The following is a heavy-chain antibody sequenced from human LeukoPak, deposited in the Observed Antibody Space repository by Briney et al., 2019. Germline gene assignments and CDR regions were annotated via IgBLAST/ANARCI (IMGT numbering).Heavy chain of an antibody. D-gene: IGHD6-13*01. J-gene: IGHJ5*02. Sequence: SETLSLTCTVSGGSISSSSYYWGWIRQPPGKGLEWIGSIYYSGSTYYNPSLKSRVTISVDTSKNQFSLKLSSVTAADTAVYYCARDRIAAAGRGWFDPGAREPWSPSPQ. CDR3: ARDRIAAAGRGWFDP. CDR2: IYYSGST. CDR1: GGSISSSSYY. V-gene: IGHV4-39*07.